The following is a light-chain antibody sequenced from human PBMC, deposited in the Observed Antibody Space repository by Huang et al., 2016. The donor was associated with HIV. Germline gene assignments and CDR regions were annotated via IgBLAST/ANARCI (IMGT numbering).Light chain of an antibody. CDR1: QSLLRSNGYTY. V-gene: IGKV2-28*01. CDR2: LGA. CDR3: MQGLQTPGVT. Sequence: IVMTQSPLSLPVTPGVPASISCRSSQSLLRSNGYTYLDWYLQRPGQSPPLLIYLGANRADGVPDRFSGSASGTNFTLKVSRVEADDLGTYYCMQGLQTPGVTFGPGTKVDFK. J-gene: IGKJ3*01.